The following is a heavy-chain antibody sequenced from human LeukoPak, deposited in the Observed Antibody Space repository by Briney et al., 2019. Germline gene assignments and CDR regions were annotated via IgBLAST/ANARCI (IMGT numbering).Heavy chain of an antibody. D-gene: IGHD1-26*01. V-gene: IGHV1-18*01. J-gene: IGHJ4*02. CDR3: ARDRYGVRSGSCDY. CDR1: GYTFTSYG. CDR2: ISGDNGNT. Sequence: ASVKVSCKASGYTFTSYGISWVRQAPGQGLEWMGWISGDNGNTNYAQNLQGRVTMTTDTSTSTAYMELRSLRYDDTAVYYCARDRYGVRSGSCDYWGQGTLVTVSS.